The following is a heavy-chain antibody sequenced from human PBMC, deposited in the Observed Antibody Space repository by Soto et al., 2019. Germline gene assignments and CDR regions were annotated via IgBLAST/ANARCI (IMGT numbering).Heavy chain of an antibody. CDR1: GGTFSRSP. Sequence: SVKVSCKASGGTFSRSPMSWVRQAPGQGLEWMGGIIPIIGTGNFAQKFQGRVTITADVSTSTAYLELSSLRSEDTAVYYCARQGTTGVTPARDFDIWGQGTMVTVSS. D-gene: IGHD4-17*01. CDR3: ARQGTTGVTPARDFDI. J-gene: IGHJ3*02. CDR2: IIPIIGTG. V-gene: IGHV1-69*13.